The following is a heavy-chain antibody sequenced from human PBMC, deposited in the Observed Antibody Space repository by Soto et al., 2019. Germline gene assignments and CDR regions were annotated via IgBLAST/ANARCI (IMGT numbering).Heavy chain of an antibody. D-gene: IGHD3-16*01. J-gene: IGHJ4*02. V-gene: IGHV3-30-3*01. CDR2: ISYGGSNK. CDR3: ARDWLMIYDY. CDR1: GFTFSSYA. Sequence: QVQLVESGGGVVQPGRSLRLSCAASGFTFSSYAMHWVRQAPGKGLEWVAVISYGGSNKYYADSVKGRFTISRDNSKNTLYLQMNSLRAEDTAVYYCARDWLMIYDYWGQGTLVTVSS.